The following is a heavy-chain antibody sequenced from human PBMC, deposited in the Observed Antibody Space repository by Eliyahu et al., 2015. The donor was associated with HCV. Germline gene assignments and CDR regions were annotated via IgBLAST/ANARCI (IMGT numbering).Heavy chain of an antibody. CDR2: IDWDDDK. V-gene: IGHV2-70*15. CDR1: GFSLSTSGMC. Sequence: QVTLRESGPALVKPTQTLTLTCTFSGFSLSTSGMCVSWIRQPPGKALEWLARIDWDDDKYYSTSLKTRLTISKDTSKNQVVLTMTNMDPVDTATYYCARIALVGAKGLDAFDIWGQGTMVXVSS. CDR3: ARIALVGAKGLDAFDI. D-gene: IGHD1-26*01. J-gene: IGHJ3*02.